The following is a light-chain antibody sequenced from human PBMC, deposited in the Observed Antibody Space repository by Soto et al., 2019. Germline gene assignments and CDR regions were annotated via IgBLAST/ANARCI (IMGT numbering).Light chain of an antibody. Sequence: QSALTQPRSVSGSPGQSVTISCTGTSSDVGVYNYVSWYQQHPGKAPKLIIYDVTKRPSGVPDRFSGSKSANTASLIISGLQAADEAEYYCSSFSSTSTIVFGGGTKLTVL. CDR3: SSFSSTSTIV. CDR1: SSDVGVYNY. V-gene: IGLV2-11*01. CDR2: DVT. J-gene: IGLJ2*01.